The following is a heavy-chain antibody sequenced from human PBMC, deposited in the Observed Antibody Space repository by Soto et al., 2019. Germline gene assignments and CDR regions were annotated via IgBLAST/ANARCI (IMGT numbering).Heavy chain of an antibody. CDR2: IYYSGTT. J-gene: IGHJ4*02. D-gene: IGHD3-22*01. V-gene: IGHV4-31*03. CDR1: DDSISSSGYY. CDR3: ARVGYYYDSSSFDY. Sequence: TLSLTCTVSDDSISSSGYYWSWIRQHPGKGLEWIGYIYYSGTTYYNPSLKGRVTISVDTSKNQFSLKLSSVTAADSAVYYCARVGYYYDSSSFDYWGQGTLVTVSS.